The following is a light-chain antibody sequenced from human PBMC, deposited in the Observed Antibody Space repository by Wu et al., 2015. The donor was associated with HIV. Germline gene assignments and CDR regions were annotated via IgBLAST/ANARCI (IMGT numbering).Light chain of an antibody. CDR3: QQLSNFPFT. CDR1: QAISSY. J-gene: IGKJ3*01. CDR2: AAS. V-gene: IGKV1-9*01. Sequence: DIQMTQSPSSLSASVGDRVTITCRASQAISSYLVWYQQKPGKAPKLLIYAASTLQSGVPSRFSGSGSGTEFTLTVSSLQSDDFATYYCQQLSNFPFTFGPGTKVDIK.